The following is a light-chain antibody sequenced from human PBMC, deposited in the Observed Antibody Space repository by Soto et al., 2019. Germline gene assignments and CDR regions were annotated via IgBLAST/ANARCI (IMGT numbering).Light chain of an antibody. Sequence: EIVMTQSPASLSVSPGERATLSCRASQTISNTFLAWYQQRPGQAPRLLIYGASGRAAGIPDRFSGSGSGTDFTLSISRLEPEEFAVYYCQQYGVSPTFGGGTKVDIK. V-gene: IGKV3-20*01. CDR1: QTISNTF. J-gene: IGKJ4*01. CDR3: QQYGVSPT. CDR2: GAS.